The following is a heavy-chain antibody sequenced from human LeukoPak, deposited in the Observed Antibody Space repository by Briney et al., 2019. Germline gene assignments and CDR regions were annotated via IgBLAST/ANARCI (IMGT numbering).Heavy chain of an antibody. CDR1: GFTFRSYA. Sequence: GGSLSLSCAACGFTFRSYAMSWVRQAPGRGLEWVSAISGCGCSTYYADSVKGRFTISRDNSKNTLYLQMNSLRAEDTAVYYCAKAMGGVVPAAKYLYGMDVWGQGTTVTVSS. CDR3: AKAMGGVVPAAKYLYGMDV. CDR2: ISGCGCST. J-gene: IGHJ6*02. V-gene: IGHV3-23*01. D-gene: IGHD2-2*01.